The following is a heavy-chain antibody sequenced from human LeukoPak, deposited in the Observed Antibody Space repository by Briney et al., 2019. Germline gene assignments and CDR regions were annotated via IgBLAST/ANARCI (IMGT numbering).Heavy chain of an antibody. V-gene: IGHV4-59*01. Sequence: PSETLSLTCTMSGDSTNTYFWSWIRQPPGKGLEWIGYIYYTGTTNYNPSLKSRVTISVDTSKNQFSLRLSSVTAADTAVYYCASKSSDHGELRFDYWDQGTLVTVSS. J-gene: IGHJ4*02. CDR3: ASKSSDHGELRFDY. D-gene: IGHD4-17*01. CDR1: GDSTNTYF. CDR2: IYYTGTT.